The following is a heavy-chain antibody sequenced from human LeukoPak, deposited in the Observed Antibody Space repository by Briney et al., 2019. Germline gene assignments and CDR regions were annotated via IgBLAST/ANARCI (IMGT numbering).Heavy chain of an antibody. CDR2: IYYSGST. D-gene: IGHD5-24*01. Sequence: SEPVSLTCTVSGGSISSYYWSWIRQPPGKGLEWIGYIYYSGSTNYNPSLKSRVTISVDTSKNQFSLKLSSVTAADTAVYYCARDGRDGYSRFDYWGQGTLFT. CDR3: ARDGRDGYSRFDY. V-gene: IGHV4-59*01. CDR1: GGSISSYY. J-gene: IGHJ4*02.